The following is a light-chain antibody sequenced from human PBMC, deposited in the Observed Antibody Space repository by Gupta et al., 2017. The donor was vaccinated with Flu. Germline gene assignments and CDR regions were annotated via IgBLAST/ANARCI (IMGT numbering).Light chain of an antibody. Sequence: DSRDHNYVAWYQQNPGKAPILMFYEVSKRPSGVSNRFSGSNSGNTASLTISGVQAEDEADYYCGSRDVSSNRVVFGGGTQLTVL. V-gene: IGLV2-14*01. CDR1: DSRDHNY. CDR3: GSRDVSSNRVV. J-gene: IGLJ2*01. CDR2: EVS.